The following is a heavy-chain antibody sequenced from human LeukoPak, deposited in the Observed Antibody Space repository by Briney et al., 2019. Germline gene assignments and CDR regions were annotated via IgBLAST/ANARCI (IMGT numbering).Heavy chain of an antibody. V-gene: IGHV3-21*04. CDR3: AKPARTDYADY. CDR2: ISTSSRNI. Sequence: PGGSLRLSCAASGFMFSSYSMNWVRQAPGKGLEWVSCISTSSRNIFQADSVKGRFTISRDNAKNSLYLQMNSLRAEDTAVYYCAKPARTDYADYWGQGTLVTVSS. CDR1: GFMFSSYS. J-gene: IGHJ4*02. D-gene: IGHD1-14*01.